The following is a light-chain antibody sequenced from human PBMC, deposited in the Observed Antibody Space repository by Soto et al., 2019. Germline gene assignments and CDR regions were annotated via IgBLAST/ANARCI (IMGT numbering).Light chain of an antibody. Sequence: SVLTQPPSASGTPGQRVTISCSGSSSNIGSNTVNWYQQLPGTAPKLLIYSNTQRPSGVPDRFSGSKSGTSASLAISGLQSEDEADYYCAAWDDSLNGYVFGTGTKLTVL. V-gene: IGLV1-44*01. CDR3: AAWDDSLNGYV. CDR2: SNT. CDR1: SSNIGSNT. J-gene: IGLJ1*01.